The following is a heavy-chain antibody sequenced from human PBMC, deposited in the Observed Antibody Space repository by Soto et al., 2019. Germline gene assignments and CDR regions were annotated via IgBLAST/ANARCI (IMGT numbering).Heavy chain of an antibody. CDR2: IYWDDDK. CDR1: GFSLSSIGEG. D-gene: IGHD2-21*02. Sequence: QITLKESGPTLVKPTQTLTLTCTFPGFSLSSIGEGVGWIRQPPGKALEWLALIYWDDDKRYSPSLKSRLTITKDTAKYQVVLTMKNMDPVDTATYYCVQSRCGGDCLQSYSSHSYYGLDVWGQGTTVTGSS. V-gene: IGHV2-5*02. J-gene: IGHJ6*02. CDR3: VQSRCGGDCLQSYSSHSYYGLDV.